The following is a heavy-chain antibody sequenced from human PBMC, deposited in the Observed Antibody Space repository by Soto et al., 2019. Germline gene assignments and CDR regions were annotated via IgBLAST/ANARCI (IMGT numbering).Heavy chain of an antibody. J-gene: IGHJ4*02. D-gene: IGHD4-17*01. Sequence: PSETLSLTCAVSGYSISSGYYWGWIRQPPGKGLEWIGSIYHSGTTYYNPSLKSRVTISVDTSKNQFSLKLSSVTATDTAVYYCARAGGDYVDYWGQGTLVTVSS. CDR2: IYHSGTT. CDR3: ARAGGDYVDY. V-gene: IGHV4-38-2*01. CDR1: GYSISSGYY.